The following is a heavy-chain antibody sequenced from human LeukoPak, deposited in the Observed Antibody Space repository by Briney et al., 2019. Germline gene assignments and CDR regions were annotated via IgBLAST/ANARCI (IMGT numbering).Heavy chain of an antibody. CDR2: IKQDGSEK. V-gene: IGHV3-7*01. CDR1: GFTFSSYW. D-gene: IGHD3-10*01. Sequence: GGSLRLSCAAPGFTFSSYWMSWVRQAPGKGLEWVVNIKQDGSEKYYVDSVKGRFTISRDNAKNSLYLQMNSLRAEDTAVYYCARGRYRGSGREYYFDYWGQGTLVTVSS. J-gene: IGHJ4*02. CDR3: ARGRYRGSGREYYFDY.